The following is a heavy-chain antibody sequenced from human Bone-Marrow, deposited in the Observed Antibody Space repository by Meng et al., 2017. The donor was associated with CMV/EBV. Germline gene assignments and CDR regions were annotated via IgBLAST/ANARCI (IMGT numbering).Heavy chain of an antibody. CDR1: GGTFSSYA. Sequence: SVKVSCKASGGTFSSYAISWVRQAPGQGLEWMGGIIPIFGTANYAQKFQGRVTITTDESTSTAYMELSSLRSEDTAVYYCARDRCSSTSCYTDYYGTDVWGQGTTVTVSS. CDR2: IIPIFGTA. V-gene: IGHV1-69*05. CDR3: ARDRCSSTSCYTDYYGTDV. D-gene: IGHD2-2*02. J-gene: IGHJ6*02.